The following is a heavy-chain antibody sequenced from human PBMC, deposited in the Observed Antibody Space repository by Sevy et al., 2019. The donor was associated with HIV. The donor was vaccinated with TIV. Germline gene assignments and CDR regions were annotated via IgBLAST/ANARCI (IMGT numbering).Heavy chain of an antibody. CDR2: IYYSGST. CDR1: GGSISSSSYY. V-gene: IGHV4-39*01. D-gene: IGHD1-26*01. J-gene: IGHJ4*02. Sequence: SETLSLTCTVSGGSISSSSYYWGWIRQPPGKGLEWIGGIYYSGSTYYNPSLKSRVTISVDTSKNQFSLKLSSVTAADTAVYYCARQGIVGTGIDYWGQGTLVTVSS. CDR3: ARQGIVGTGIDY.